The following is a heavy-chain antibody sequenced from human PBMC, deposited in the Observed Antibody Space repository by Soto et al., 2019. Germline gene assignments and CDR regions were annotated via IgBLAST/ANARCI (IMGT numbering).Heavy chain of an antibody. CDR1: GGSINSGGYY. D-gene: IGHD6-13*01. V-gene: IGHV4-31*03. CDR2: MYYSGST. Sequence: QVQLRESGPGLVKPSQTLSLACTVSGGSINSGGYYWNWIRQHPGKGLEWIGYMYYSGSTYYNPFLRSRVIISADTSENHFSLKLSSVTAADTAVYFCARGHRQSGYSSSSVFDYWGHGTLVNVSS. J-gene: IGHJ4*01. CDR3: ARGHRQSGYSSSSVFDY.